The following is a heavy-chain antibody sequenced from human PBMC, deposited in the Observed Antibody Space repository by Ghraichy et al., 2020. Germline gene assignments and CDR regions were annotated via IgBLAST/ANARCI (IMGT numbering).Heavy chain of an antibody. D-gene: IGHD2-2*01. V-gene: IGHV3-30-3*01. Sequence: GGSLRLSCAASGFTFSSYAMHWVRQAPGKGLEWVAVISYDGSNKYYADSVKGRFTISRDNSKNTLYLQMNSLRAEDTAVYYCARGDIVVVPASDEGGMDVWGQGTTVTVSS. CDR2: ISYDGSNK. J-gene: IGHJ6*02. CDR1: GFTFSSYA. CDR3: ARGDIVVVPASDEGGMDV.